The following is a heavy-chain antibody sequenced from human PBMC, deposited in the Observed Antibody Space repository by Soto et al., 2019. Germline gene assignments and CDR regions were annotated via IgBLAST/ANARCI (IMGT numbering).Heavy chain of an antibody. CDR2: IYYSGST. CDR1: GGSISSYY. CDR3: ARKARYDMDGYYFGY. V-gene: IGHV4-59*01. Sequence: SETLSLTCTFSGGSISSYYWSLIRQPPGKGLEWIGYIYYSGSTNYNPSLKSRVTISVDTSKNQFSLKLSSVTAADTAVYYCARKARYDMDGYYFGYWGQGTLVTVSS. D-gene: IGHD3-9*01. J-gene: IGHJ4*02.